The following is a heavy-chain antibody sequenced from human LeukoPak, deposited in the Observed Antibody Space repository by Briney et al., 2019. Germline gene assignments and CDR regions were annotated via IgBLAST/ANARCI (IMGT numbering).Heavy chain of an antibody. CDR1: GFTFSSYW. CDR3: AKDFGSWYPFDY. D-gene: IGHD6-13*01. J-gene: IGHJ4*02. CDR2: IKQDGSEK. Sequence: GGSLRLSCAASGFTFSSYWMSWVRQAPGKGLEWVANIKQDGSEKNYVDSVKGRFTISRDNAKNTLYLQMNSLRAEDTAVYYCAKDFGSWYPFDYWGQGTLVTVSS. V-gene: IGHV3-7*03.